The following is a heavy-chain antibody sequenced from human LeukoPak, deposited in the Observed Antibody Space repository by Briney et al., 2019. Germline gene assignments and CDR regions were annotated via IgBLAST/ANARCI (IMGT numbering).Heavy chain of an antibody. CDR2: VDPDDGQR. Sequence: ASVKVSCKISGYTLNDISMHWVRQPPPKGREWMGGVDPDDGQRVYAQKFQGRVTMTEDTSTNTAYMELSRLRSEDTAVYYCAAVSGHYTLLDAWGQGALVTVST. V-gene: IGHV1-24*01. CDR3: AAVSGHYTLLDA. D-gene: IGHD4-11*01. J-gene: IGHJ5*02. CDR1: GYTLNDIS.